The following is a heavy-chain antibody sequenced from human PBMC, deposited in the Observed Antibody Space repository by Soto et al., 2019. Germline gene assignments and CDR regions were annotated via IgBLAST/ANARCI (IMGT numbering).Heavy chain of an antibody. CDR3: ARRPNSYGSRYYYYGMDV. Sequence: GGSLRLSCAASGFTFSDYYMSWIRQAPGKGLEWVSYISSSGSTIYYADSVKGRFTISRYNAKNSLYLQMNSLRAEDTAVYYCARRPNSYGSRYYYYGMDVWGQGTTVTVSS. CDR1: GFTFSDYY. J-gene: IGHJ6*02. D-gene: IGHD5-18*01. V-gene: IGHV3-11*01. CDR2: ISSSGSTI.